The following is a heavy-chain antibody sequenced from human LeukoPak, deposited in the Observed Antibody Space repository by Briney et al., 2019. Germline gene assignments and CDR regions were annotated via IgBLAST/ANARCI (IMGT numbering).Heavy chain of an antibody. D-gene: IGHD1-14*01. CDR2: LYSDGNT. CDR1: GFTVITND. J-gene: IGHJ4*02. Sequence: GGSLRLSCAASGFTVITNDMTWVRQAPGKGLEWVSVLYSDGNTKYADSVQGRFTISRDNSKNTLYIEMNSLSPGDTAVYYCARGVEPLAANTLAYWGQGTLVTVSS. CDR3: ARGVEPLAANTLAY. V-gene: IGHV3-53*01.